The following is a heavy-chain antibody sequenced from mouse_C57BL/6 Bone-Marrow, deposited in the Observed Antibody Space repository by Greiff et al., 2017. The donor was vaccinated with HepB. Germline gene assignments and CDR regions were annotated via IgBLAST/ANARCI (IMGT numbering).Heavy chain of an antibody. CDR3: ANGNFYFDY. V-gene: IGHV1-42*01. D-gene: IGHD2-1*01. J-gene: IGHJ2*01. CDR2: INPSTGGT. Sequence: VQLQQSGPELVKPGASVKISCKASGYSFTGYYMNWVKQSPEKSLEWIGEINPSTGGTTYNQKFKAKATLTVDKSSSTAYMQLTSLTSEDSAVYYCANGNFYFDYWGQGTTLTVSS. CDR1: GYSFTGYY.